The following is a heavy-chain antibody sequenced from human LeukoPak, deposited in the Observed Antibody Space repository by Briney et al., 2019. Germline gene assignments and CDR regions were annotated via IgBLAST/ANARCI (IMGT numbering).Heavy chain of an antibody. Sequence: GGSLRFSCAASGFTFSSYSMNWVRQAPGKGLEWVSSISSSSSYIYYADSVKGRFTISRDNAKNSLYLQMNSLRAEDTAVYYCARDRKTSIAGMDVWGKGTTVTVSS. J-gene: IGHJ6*03. D-gene: IGHD6-6*01. CDR2: ISSSSSYI. CDR1: GFTFSSYS. CDR3: ARDRKTSIAGMDV. V-gene: IGHV3-21*01.